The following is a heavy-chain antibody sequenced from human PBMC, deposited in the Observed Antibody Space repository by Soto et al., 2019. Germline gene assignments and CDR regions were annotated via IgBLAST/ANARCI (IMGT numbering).Heavy chain of an antibody. CDR1: DDSINSDKYY. CDR2: IYYRGNA. D-gene: IGHD3-9*01. Sequence: QLQLQESGPGLVKPSETLSLTCSVSDDSINSDKYYWGWIRQPPGKGLEWIGGIYYRGNAYYHPSPQPRVTIALDKSRSQFSLKLNSGNAADSAVYFCGRLEGLATISYYFDFWGPGALVTVSS. J-gene: IGHJ4*02. CDR3: GRLEGLATISYYFDF. V-gene: IGHV4-39*01.